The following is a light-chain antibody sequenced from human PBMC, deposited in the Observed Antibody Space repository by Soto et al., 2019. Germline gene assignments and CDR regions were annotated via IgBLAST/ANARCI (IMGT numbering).Light chain of an antibody. Sequence: QSALTQPHSASGTPGPRVTISCSGSSSNIGTSSVHWFQQLPGTAPKLLISTTNQRPSGVPERFSGSKSGTSASLAISGLQSEDEADYYCAAWDDSLNGHVFGTGTKVTVL. CDR2: TTN. CDR1: SSNIGTSS. CDR3: AAWDDSLNGHV. J-gene: IGLJ1*01. V-gene: IGLV1-44*01.